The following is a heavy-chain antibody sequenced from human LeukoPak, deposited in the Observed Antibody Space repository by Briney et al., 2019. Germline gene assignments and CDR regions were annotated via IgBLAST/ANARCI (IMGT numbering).Heavy chain of an antibody. CDR2: INPNSGGT. CDR3: ARDWMVSGYDFNFDY. CDR1: GYTFTGYY. V-gene: IGHV1-2*02. Sequence: ASVKVSCKASGYTFTGYYMHWVRQAPGQGLEWMGWINPNSGGTHYAQQFQGRVTMTRDTSISTAYMELSRLRSDDTAVYYCARDWMVSGYDFNFDYWGQGTLVTVSS. D-gene: IGHD5-12*01. J-gene: IGHJ4*02.